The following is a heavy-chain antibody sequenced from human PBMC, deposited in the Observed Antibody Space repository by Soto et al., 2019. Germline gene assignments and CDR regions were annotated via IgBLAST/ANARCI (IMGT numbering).Heavy chain of an antibody. CDR2: IYYSGRT. D-gene: IGHD2-21*02. CDR3: ARQRTSVVTQAYFEE. Sequence: PSETLSLTCTVTGDSINSRSYYWGWIRLPPGKGLEWIGSIYYSGRTYNNPSLRSRVSMSIDTSKDQFSLKLKSVTAADTALYFCARQRTSVVTQAYFEESGPGSLVTASS. CDR1: GDSINSRSYY. J-gene: IGHJ4*02. V-gene: IGHV4-39*01.